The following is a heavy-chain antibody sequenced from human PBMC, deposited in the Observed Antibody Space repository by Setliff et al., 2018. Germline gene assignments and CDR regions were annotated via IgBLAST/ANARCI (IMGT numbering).Heavy chain of an antibody. J-gene: IGHJ4*02. CDR3: MRQVGGGLWYFDY. D-gene: IGHD2-15*01. CDR1: GLSISGEYY. Sequence: PSETLSLTCAFSGLSISGEYYWGWIRQPPGGGPEWIGIIYHDGRAYYSTSLKSRVNLSLDMSKTQFSLHLNSVTAADTAVYYCMRQVGGGLWYFDYWGQGILVTVSS. CDR2: IYHDGRA. V-gene: IGHV4-38-2*01.